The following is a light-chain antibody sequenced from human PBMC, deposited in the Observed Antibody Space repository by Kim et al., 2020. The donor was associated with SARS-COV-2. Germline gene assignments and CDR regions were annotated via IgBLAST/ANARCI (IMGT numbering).Light chain of an antibody. Sequence: QSALTQPASVSGSPGQSITISCTGTSSDVGGYNYVSWYQQHPGKAPKLMIYDFSKRPSGVSNRFSGSKSGNTASLTISGLQAEDEADYYCSSYTSSSTRVFGGGTQLTVL. CDR1: SSDVGGYNY. CDR3: SSYTSSSTRV. J-gene: IGLJ3*02. V-gene: IGLV2-14*01. CDR2: DFS.